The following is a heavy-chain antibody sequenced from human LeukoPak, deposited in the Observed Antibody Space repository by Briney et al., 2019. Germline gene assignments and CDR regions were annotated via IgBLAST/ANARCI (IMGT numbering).Heavy chain of an antibody. J-gene: IGHJ4*02. CDR1: GFTFNKYW. D-gene: IGHD6-13*01. Sequence: GGSLRLSCADSGFTFNKYWMSWVRQAPGKGLEWMANINQDGSQKYCLDSVKGRFTISRDNAKSSVYLQMNSLRAEDTALYYCARGLATAAAYWGQGTLVTVSS. CDR2: INQDGSQK. V-gene: IGHV3-7*01. CDR3: ARGLATAAAY.